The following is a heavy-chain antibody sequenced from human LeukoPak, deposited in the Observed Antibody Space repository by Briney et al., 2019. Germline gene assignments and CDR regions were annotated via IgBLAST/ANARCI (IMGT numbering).Heavy chain of an antibody. J-gene: IGHJ4*02. CDR1: AFIFSGHW. D-gene: IGHD1-20*01. Sequence: GGSLRLSCEASAFIFSGHWLNWVRQTPGKGLEWVSYISSSGSTIYYADSVRGRFTISRDNAKNSLYLQMNSLRAEDTAVYYCARRRYNWNAIDYWGQGTLVTVSS. CDR2: ISSSGSTI. V-gene: IGHV3-48*04. CDR3: ARRRYNWNAIDY.